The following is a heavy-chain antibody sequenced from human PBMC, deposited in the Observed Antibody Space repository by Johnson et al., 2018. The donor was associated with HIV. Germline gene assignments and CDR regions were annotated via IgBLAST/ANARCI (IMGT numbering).Heavy chain of an antibody. J-gene: IGHJ3*01. CDR3: ASSRANDYGIPDAFPV. V-gene: IGHV3-20*04. Sequence: VQLVESGGVVVQPGGSLRLSCAASGFTFDDYAMHWVRQAPGMGLDWVSGIDWNGGSTFYADSVKGRFTISRDNAKNSVYLQMNSLRAEDTALYYCASSRANDYGIPDAFPVWGQGTMVTVSS. D-gene: IGHD4-17*01. CDR2: IDWNGGST. CDR1: GFTFDDYA.